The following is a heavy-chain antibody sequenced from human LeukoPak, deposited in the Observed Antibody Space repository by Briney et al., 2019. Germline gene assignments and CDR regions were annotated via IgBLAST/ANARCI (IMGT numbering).Heavy chain of an antibody. CDR1: GNTFTTHY. CDR3: TRSGIVGAPGDFDY. V-gene: IGHV1-46*03. CDR2: INPSGGST. J-gene: IGHJ4*02. D-gene: IGHD1-26*01. Sequence: ASVKVSCKASGNTFTTHYMHWVRQTPGQGLEWMGIINPSGGSTSYAQKFQGRVTMTRDASTSTVYMELSSLRSEDTAMYYCTRSGIVGAPGDFDYWGLGTLVTVSS.